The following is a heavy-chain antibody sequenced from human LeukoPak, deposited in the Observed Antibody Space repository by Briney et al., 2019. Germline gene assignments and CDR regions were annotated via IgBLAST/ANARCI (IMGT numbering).Heavy chain of an antibody. CDR2: IYPGDSDT. Sequence: HGESLKISCEASGYNFPNYWIAWVRQMPGKGLEWMGIIYPGDSDTRYSPSFQGQVTISADKSISTAYLQWSSLKASDTAMYYYARHVYNSGWYLDYWGQGTLVTVSS. CDR3: ARHVYNSGWYLDY. J-gene: IGHJ4*02. V-gene: IGHV5-51*01. D-gene: IGHD6-19*01. CDR1: GYNFPNYW.